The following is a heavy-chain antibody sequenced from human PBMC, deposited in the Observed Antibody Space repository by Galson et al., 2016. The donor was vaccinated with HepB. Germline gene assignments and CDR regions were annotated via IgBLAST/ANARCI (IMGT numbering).Heavy chain of an antibody. V-gene: IGHV3-20*04. J-gene: IGHJ6*02. Sequence: SLRLSCAASGFTVSTNYMTWVRQAPGKGLEWVSGINWNGGSPGYADSVKGRFTISRDNAKNSLYLQMNSLRAEDTALYYCVRGYCSGGSCYRGMDVWGQGTTVTVSS. CDR1: GFTVSTNY. CDR2: INWNGGSP. D-gene: IGHD2-15*01. CDR3: VRGYCSGGSCYRGMDV.